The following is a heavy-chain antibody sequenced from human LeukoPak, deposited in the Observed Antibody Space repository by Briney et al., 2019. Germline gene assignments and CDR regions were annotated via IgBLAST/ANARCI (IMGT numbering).Heavy chain of an antibody. J-gene: IGHJ4*02. D-gene: IGHD3-10*01. Sequence: EPLSLTCAVYGGSFSGYYWSWIRQPPGKGLEWIGEINHSGSTNYNPSLKSRVTISVDTSKNQFSLKLSSVTAADTAVYYCARGATMAPLGYWGQGTLVTVSS. CDR3: ARGATMAPLGY. CDR2: INHSGST. CDR1: GGSFSGYY. V-gene: IGHV4-34*01.